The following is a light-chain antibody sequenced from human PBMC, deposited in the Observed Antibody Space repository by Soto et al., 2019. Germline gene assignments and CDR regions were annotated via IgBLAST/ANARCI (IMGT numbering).Light chain of an antibody. V-gene: IGKV1-5*03. Sequence: DIQMTQSPSTLSASVGDRVTITCRASQSINSWLAWYQQKPGKAPKLLIYKASSLESGVPSRFSGSGSGTEFTLTITSLQPDDFATYHCQQYDTYPWTFGQGTKLEIK. CDR1: QSINSW. CDR2: KAS. J-gene: IGKJ1*01. CDR3: QQYDTYPWT.